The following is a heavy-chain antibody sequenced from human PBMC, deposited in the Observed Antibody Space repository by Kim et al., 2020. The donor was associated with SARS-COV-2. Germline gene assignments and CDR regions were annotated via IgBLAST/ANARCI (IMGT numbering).Heavy chain of an antibody. CDR2: IIPIVGIA. J-gene: IGHJ5*02. Sequence: SVKVSCKASGDTFSSYAISWVRQAPRQGLEWMGRIIPIVGIANYAQKFQGRVTITADKSTSTAYMELSSLRSEDTAVYYCAREYCSSTSCYLRPGTNWFDPWGQGTLVTVSS. D-gene: IGHD2-2*01. CDR1: GDTFSSYA. V-gene: IGHV1-69*04. CDR3: AREYCSSTSCYLRPGTNWFDP.